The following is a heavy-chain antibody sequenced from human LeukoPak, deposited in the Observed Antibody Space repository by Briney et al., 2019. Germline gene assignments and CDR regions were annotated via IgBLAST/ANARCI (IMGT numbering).Heavy chain of an antibody. CDR3: ARDRGSGSYNWFDP. Sequence: SETLSLICTVSGGSISSYYWSWIRQPAGKGLEWIGRIYTSGSTNYNPSLKSRVTMSVDTSKNQFSLKLSSVTAADTAVYYCARDRGSGSYNWFDPWGQGTLVTVSS. CDR1: GGSISSYY. J-gene: IGHJ5*02. V-gene: IGHV4-4*07. CDR2: IYTSGST. D-gene: IGHD3-10*01.